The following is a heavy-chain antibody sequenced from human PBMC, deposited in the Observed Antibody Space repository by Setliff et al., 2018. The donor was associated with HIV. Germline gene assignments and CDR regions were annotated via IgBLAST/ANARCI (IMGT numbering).Heavy chain of an antibody. CDR3: AHQELGCCSGGSCPPPHAFDI. CDR1: GFSLSTSGVA. Sequence: SGPTLVNPTQTLTLTCTFSGFSLSTSGVAVAWIRQPPGKALEWLALIYWDDDKHYSPSLKSRLTITKDTSKNQVVLTMTTMDPVDTATYYCAHQELGCCSGGSCPPPHAFDIWGQGTMVTVSS. D-gene: IGHD2-15*01. CDR2: IYWDDDK. J-gene: IGHJ3*02. V-gene: IGHV2-5*02.